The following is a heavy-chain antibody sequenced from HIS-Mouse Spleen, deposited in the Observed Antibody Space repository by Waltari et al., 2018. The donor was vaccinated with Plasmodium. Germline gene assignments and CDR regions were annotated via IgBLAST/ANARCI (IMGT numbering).Heavy chain of an antibody. CDR1: GFTFSSFW. Sequence: EVQLVESGGGLVQPGGPLSLSCAASGFTFSSFWMSWVRQAPGKGLGMVANRKQDESEKYYVDSVKSRFTISRNNAKNSLYLQMKSLRADDTAVYYCARDRRGYWYFDLWGRGTLVTVSS. J-gene: IGHJ2*01. CDR2: RKQDESEK. CDR3: ARDRRGYWYFDL. V-gene: IGHV3-7*01. D-gene: IGHD5-12*01.